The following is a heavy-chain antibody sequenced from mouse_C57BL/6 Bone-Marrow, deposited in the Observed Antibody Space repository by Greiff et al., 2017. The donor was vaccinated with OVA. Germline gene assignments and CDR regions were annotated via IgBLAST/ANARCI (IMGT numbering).Heavy chain of an antibody. D-gene: IGHD1-1*01. V-gene: IGHV1-72*01. CDR1: GYTFTSYW. CDR3: ARRTVVDYYAMDY. CDR2: IDPNSGGT. J-gene: IGHJ4*01. Sequence: QVHVKQPGAELVKPGASVKLSCKASGYTFTSYWMHWVKQRPGRGLEWIGRIDPNSGGTKYNEKFKSKATLTVDKPSSTAYMQLSSLTSEDSAVYDCARRTVVDYYAMDYWGQGTSVTVSS.